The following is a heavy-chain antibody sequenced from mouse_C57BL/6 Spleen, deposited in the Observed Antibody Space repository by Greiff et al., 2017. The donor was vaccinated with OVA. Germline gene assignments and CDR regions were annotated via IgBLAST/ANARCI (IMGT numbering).Heavy chain of an antibody. Sequence: QVQLQQSGPELVKPGASVKISCKASGYAFSSSWMNWVKQRPGKGLEWIGRIYPGDGDTNYNGKFKGKATLTADKSSSTAYMQLSSLTSEDSAVYFWASTLYYCGSSYVRWYFDVWGTGTTVTVSS. D-gene: IGHD1-1*01. V-gene: IGHV1-82*01. CDR3: ASTLYYCGSSYVRWYFDV. CDR1: GYAFSSSW. CDR2: IYPGDGDT. J-gene: IGHJ1*03.